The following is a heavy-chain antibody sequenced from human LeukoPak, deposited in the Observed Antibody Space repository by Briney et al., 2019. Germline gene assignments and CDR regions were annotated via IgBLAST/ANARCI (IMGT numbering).Heavy chain of an antibody. CDR1: GFTLSSYE. Sequence: GGSLRLSCTASGFTLSSYEMSWIRQAPGKGLEWVSSIDYSGGNTYYADSVKGRFTISRDNSKNTLYLQLNSQRGDDTAVYYCARRAGAYSHPYDYWGQGTLVTVSS. CDR2: IDYSGGNT. V-gene: IGHV3-23*01. J-gene: IGHJ4*02. CDR3: ARRAGAYSHPYDY. D-gene: IGHD4/OR15-4a*01.